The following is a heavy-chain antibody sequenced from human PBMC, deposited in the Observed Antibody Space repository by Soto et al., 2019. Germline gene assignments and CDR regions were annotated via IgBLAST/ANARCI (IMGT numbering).Heavy chain of an antibody. CDR2: IFWDDDK. CDR3: ARIFDFWSGYYFYY. V-gene: IGHV2-5*02. CDR1: GFSLSTSGVA. D-gene: IGHD3-3*01. Sequence: SGPTLVNPTQTLTLTCTFSGFSLSTSGVAVGWIRQAPRKAPEWLAFIFWDDDKRYSPSLENRLTITKHTSKNQVVLTMTNMDPVDTATYYCARIFDFWSGYYFYYWGRGTLVTVSS. J-gene: IGHJ4*02.